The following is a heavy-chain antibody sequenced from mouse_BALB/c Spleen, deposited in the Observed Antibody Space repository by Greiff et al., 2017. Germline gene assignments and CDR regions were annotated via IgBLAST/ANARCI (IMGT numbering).Heavy chain of an antibody. V-gene: IGHV1-12*01. CDR1: GYTFTSYN. J-gene: IGHJ2*01. Sequence: VQLQQPGAELVKPGASVKMSCKASGYTFTSYNMHWVKQTPGQGLEWIGAIYPGNGDTSYNQKFKGKATLTADKSSSTAYMQLSSLTSEDSAVYYCARVGLYDYYFDYWGQGTTLTVSS. CDR2: IYPGNGDT. CDR3: ARVGLYDYYFDY. D-gene: IGHD2-4*01.